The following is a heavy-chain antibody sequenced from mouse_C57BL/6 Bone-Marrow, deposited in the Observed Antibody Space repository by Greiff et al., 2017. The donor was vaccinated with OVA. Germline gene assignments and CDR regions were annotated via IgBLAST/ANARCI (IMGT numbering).Heavy chain of an antibody. CDR2: ILPGSGCT. CDR1: GYTFTGYW. V-gene: IGHV1-9*01. J-gene: IGHJ2*01. CDR3: ARRGY. Sequence: QVQLQQSGAELMKPGASVKLSCKATGYTFTGYWIEWVKQRPGHGLEWIGEILPGSGCTNYNEKFKGKVTFTADTSSNTAYMQLSSLTTEDSDIYYCARRGYWGQGTTLTVSS.